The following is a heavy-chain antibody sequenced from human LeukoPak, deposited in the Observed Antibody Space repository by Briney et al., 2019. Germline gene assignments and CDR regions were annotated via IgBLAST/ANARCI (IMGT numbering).Heavy chain of an antibody. V-gene: IGHV1-8*01. J-gene: IGHJ4*02. D-gene: IGHD1-26*01. CDR3: ASLIVGATLTDDY. CDR2: MNPNSGNT. CDR1: GYTFTSYD. Sequence: SVKVSCKASGYTFTSYDINWVRQATGQGLEWMGWMNPNSGNTGYAQKFQGRVTMTRNTSISTAYMELSSLRSEDTAVYYCASLIVGATLTDDYWGQGTLVTVSS.